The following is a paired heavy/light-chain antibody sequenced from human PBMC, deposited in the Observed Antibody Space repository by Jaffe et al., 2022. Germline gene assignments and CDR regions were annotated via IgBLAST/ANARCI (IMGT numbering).Light chain of an antibody. CDR2: DAS. CDR3: QQRNSWPLT. Sequence: EIVLTQSPVTLSLSPGERATLSCRASQSVSSYLAWYQQKPGQAPRLLIYDASNRATGIPARFSGSGSGTDFTLTISSLEPEDFAVYYCQQRNSWPLTFGPGTKVDIK. J-gene: IGKJ3*01. V-gene: IGKV3-11*01. CDR1: QSVSSY.
Heavy chain of an antibody. V-gene: IGHV4-4*09. D-gene: IGHD2-15*01. CDR1: GGSISSYS. CDR3: ARRIQVSDCSGGNCGQGNWFDP. Sequence: QVQLQESGPGLVKPSETLSLTCTVSGGSISSYSWNWVRQPPGKGLEWIGYIHTSGSTNYNPSLKSRVTISVDTSNNQFSLKVNSVTAADTAVYYCARRIQVSDCSGGNCGQGNWFDPWGQGTPVTVSS. J-gene: IGHJ5*02. CDR2: IHTSGST.